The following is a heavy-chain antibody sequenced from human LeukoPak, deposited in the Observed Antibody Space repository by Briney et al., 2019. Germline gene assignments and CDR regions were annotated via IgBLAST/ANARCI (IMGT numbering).Heavy chain of an antibody. CDR2: IYYSRST. D-gene: IGHD3-22*01. CDR3: ARGITDSIWYLDY. Sequence: SETLSLTCTVSGGHISTYYWSWIRQAPGEGLEWIGYIYYSRSTKYNPSLKSRVTISVDTSKNQFSLKLSSVTAADTAVYFCARGITDSIWYLDYWGQGTLVTVSS. V-gene: IGHV4-59*01. CDR1: GGHISTYY. J-gene: IGHJ4*02.